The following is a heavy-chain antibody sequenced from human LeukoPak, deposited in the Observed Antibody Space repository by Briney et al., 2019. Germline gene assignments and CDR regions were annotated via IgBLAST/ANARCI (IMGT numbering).Heavy chain of an antibody. CDR2: IKQDGNEK. Sequence: PGGSLRLSCAASGFTFSSYWMSWVRQAPGKGLEWVANIKQDGNEKYYVDSVKGRFTISRDNAKNSLYLQMNSLRAEDTAVYYCARMEQSTYYYYGMDVWGQGTTVTVSS. D-gene: IGHD6-19*01. J-gene: IGHJ6*02. V-gene: IGHV3-7*01. CDR3: ARMEQSTYYYYGMDV. CDR1: GFTFSSYW.